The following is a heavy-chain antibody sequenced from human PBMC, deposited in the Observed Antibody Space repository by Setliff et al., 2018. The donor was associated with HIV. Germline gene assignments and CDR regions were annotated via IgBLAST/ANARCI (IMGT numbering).Heavy chain of an antibody. D-gene: IGHD4-17*01. Sequence: SETLSLTCTVSGGSISNYYWSWIRQPPGKGLEWIGYIFYSGSTNSNPSLKSRVTISADTSKNLFSLKLTSVTAADTAVYYCARHIRYFGDYFDYWGQGTLVTVSS. J-gene: IGHJ4*02. CDR2: IFYSGST. CDR1: GGSISNYY. V-gene: IGHV4-59*08. CDR3: ARHIRYFGDYFDY.